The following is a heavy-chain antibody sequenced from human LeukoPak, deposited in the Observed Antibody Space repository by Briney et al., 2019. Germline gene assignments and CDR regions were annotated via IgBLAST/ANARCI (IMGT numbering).Heavy chain of an antibody. CDR2: INPNSGGT. V-gene: IGHV1-2*06. CDR1: GYTFTGYY. D-gene: IGHD6-13*01. J-gene: IGHJ6*03. Sequence: SVKVSCKASGYTFTGYYMHWVRQAPGQGLEWMGRINPNSGGTNYAQKFQGRVTMTRDTSISTAYMELSRLRSDDTAVYYCARAQQQLARSYYYYYYMDVWGKGTTVTVSS. CDR3: ARAQQQLARSYYYYYYMDV.